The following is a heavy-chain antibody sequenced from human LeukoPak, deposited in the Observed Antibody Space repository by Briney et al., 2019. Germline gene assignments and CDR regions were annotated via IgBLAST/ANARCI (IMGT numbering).Heavy chain of an antibody. CDR1: GFTFSSYA. J-gene: IGHJ5*02. Sequence: GGPLRLSCAASGFTFSSYAMHWVRQAPGKGLEWVAVISYDGSNKYYADSVKGRFTISRDNSKNTLYLQMNSLRAEDTAVYYCARDVTSNWNDIWFDPWGQGTLVTVSS. V-gene: IGHV3-30-3*01. CDR3: ARDVTSNWNDIWFDP. CDR2: ISYDGSNK. D-gene: IGHD1-20*01.